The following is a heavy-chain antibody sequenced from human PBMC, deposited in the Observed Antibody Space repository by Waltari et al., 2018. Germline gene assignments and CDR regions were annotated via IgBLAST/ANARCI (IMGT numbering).Heavy chain of an antibody. CDR1: GYSISSGYY. V-gene: IGHV4-38-2*01. D-gene: IGHD2-21*01. Sequence: QVQLQESGPGLVKPSETLSLTCAVSGYSISSGYYWGWIRQPPGKGLEWIGSIYHSGSTYYNPSLKSRVTISVDTSKNQFSLKLSSVTAADTAVYYCARVRYCGGDCHFDRFDPWGQGTLVTVSS. CDR3: ARVRYCGGDCHFDRFDP. J-gene: IGHJ5*02. CDR2: IYHSGST.